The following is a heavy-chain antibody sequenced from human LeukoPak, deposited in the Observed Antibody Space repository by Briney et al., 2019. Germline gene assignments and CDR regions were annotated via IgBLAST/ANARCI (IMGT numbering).Heavy chain of an antibody. J-gene: IGHJ6*02. CDR1: GFTFSNYA. D-gene: IGHD3-10*01. V-gene: IGHV3-23*01. CDR3: GKIPLPDQGSGRPPFMDV. CDR2: ISNTGSDT. Sequence: PGGSLRLSCAASGFTFSNYAMSWVRQAPGKGLEWVSTISNTGSDTYYADSVKGRFTISRDNSENTLYLQMNNLRAEVTAIHYCGKIPLPDQGSGRPPFMDVWGQGTTVAVSS.